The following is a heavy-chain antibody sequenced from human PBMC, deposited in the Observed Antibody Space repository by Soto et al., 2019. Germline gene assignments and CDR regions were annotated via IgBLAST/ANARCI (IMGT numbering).Heavy chain of an antibody. CDR1: GFTFSSYS. Sequence: GSLRLSCAASGFTFSSYSMNWVRQAPGKGLEWVSSISSSSSYIYYADSVKGRFTISRDNAKNSLYLQMNSLRAEDTAVYYCARDSAMYYDFWSGYYPDAFDIWGQGTMVTVSS. D-gene: IGHD3-3*01. V-gene: IGHV3-21*01. CDR2: ISSSSSYI. J-gene: IGHJ3*02. CDR3: ARDSAMYYDFWSGYYPDAFDI.